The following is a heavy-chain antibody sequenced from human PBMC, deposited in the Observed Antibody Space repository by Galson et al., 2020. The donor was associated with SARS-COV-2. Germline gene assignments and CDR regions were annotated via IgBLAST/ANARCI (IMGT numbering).Heavy chain of an antibody. CDR2: IFHRGSF. CDR3: AGHAAYDGAAGTFDY. J-gene: IGHJ4*02. Sequence: ASETLSLTCNVSGDSIGKYYLSWIRQTPEKGLEWIGYIFHRGSFNYNPSLKSRVTISADTSKKQISLKLTSVTAADTAVYYCAGHAAYDGAAGTFDYWGQGTLVTVSS. D-gene: IGHD4-17*01. CDR1: GDSIGKYY. V-gene: IGHV4-59*01.